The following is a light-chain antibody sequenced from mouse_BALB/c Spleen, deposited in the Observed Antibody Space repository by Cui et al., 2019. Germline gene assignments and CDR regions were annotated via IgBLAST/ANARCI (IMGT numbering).Light chain of an antibody. CDR1: RDIHIY. CDR2: NTK. V-gene: IGKV12-41*01. J-gene: IGKJ2*01. CDR3: QQFWSTPYT. Sequence: DIQMTQSPATLSASVGETAIITCRASRDIHIYLAWYQQKQGKSPQLLVYNTKTLADGVPSRFSGSGSGTQYSLKINSVQPEDFGSYYCQQFWSTPYTFGGGTKLEIK.